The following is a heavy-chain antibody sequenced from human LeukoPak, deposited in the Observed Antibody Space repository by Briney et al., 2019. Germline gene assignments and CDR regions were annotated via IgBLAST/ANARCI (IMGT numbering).Heavy chain of an antibody. D-gene: IGHD6-19*01. V-gene: IGHV1-69*01. J-gene: IGHJ4*02. CDR3: ARGSSGWYYFDY. CDR2: IIPILGTA. Sequence: GASVKVSCKASGDTFSSYAISWVRQAPGQGLEWMGGIIPILGTANYAQKFQGRVTITADESTSTAYMELSSLRSQDTAVYYCARGSSGWYYFDYWGQGTLVTVSS. CDR1: GDTFSSYA.